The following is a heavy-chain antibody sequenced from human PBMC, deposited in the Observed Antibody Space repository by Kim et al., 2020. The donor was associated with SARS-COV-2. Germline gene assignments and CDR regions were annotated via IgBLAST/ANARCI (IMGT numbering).Heavy chain of an antibody. V-gene: IGHV3-20*04. D-gene: IGHD6-19*01. CDR2: IKRNGDNT. J-gene: IGHJ4*01. Sequence: GGSLRLSCAASGSTFDDYGMSWVRQPPGKGLEWVSGIKRNGDNTGYADYVKGRFAISRDNAKNSLYLQMNSLRAEDTALYYCARGYISGPFDSWGHGTLVTVSS. CDR1: GSTFDDYG. CDR3: ARGYISGPFDS.